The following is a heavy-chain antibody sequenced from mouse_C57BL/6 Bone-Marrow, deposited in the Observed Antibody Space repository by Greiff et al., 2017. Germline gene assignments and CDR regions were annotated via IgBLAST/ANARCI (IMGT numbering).Heavy chain of an antibody. J-gene: IGHJ2*01. CDR3: ASSITTENYFDY. CDR2: ISSGSSTI. D-gene: IGHD2-4*01. CDR1: GFTFSDYG. V-gene: IGHV5-17*01. Sequence: EVHLVESGGGLVKPGGSLKLSCAASGFTFSDYGMHWVRQAPEKGLEWVAYISSGSSTIYYADTVKGRFTISRDNAKNTLFLQMTSLRSEDTAMYYCASSITTENYFDYWGQGTTLTVSS.